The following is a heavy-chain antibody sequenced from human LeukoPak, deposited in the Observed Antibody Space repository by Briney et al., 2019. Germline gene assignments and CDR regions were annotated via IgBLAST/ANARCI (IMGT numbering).Heavy chain of an antibody. CDR2: IYTSGTT. V-gene: IGHV4-4*08. J-gene: IGHJ3*02. Sequence: SETLSLTCAASGVSISSYYWSWVRQPPGKGLEWIGRIYTSGTTNYNPSLKNRVSMSFDTSKNKFSLMLSSVTAADTAVYYCAREYYDSNKAPACDIWGQGTMVTVSS. CDR3: AREYYDSNKAPACDI. CDR1: GVSISSYY. D-gene: IGHD3-22*01.